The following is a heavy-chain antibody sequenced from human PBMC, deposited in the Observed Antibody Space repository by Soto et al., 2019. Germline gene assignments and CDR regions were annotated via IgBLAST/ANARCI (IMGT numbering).Heavy chain of an antibody. Sequence: QITLKESGPPLVKPTQTLTLTCTFSGFSLSSTRMAVGWIRQPPGKDLEWLALIYWDDDKRYSPFLKSRLTITKDISKNQVVLTMSNMDPVDTARYYCAHIVVAGLGYYFDYWGQGTMVTVSS. CDR3: AHIVVAGLGYYFDY. J-gene: IGHJ4*02. V-gene: IGHV2-5*02. CDR1: GFSLSSTRMA. D-gene: IGHD6-19*01. CDR2: IYWDDDK.